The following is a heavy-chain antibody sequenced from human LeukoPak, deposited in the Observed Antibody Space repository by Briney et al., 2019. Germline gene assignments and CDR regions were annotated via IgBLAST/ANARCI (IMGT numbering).Heavy chain of an antibody. V-gene: IGHV1-69*05. CDR1: GGTFSSYA. CDR2: ITPIFGTA. CDR3: ARNGGYSYAVNWFDP. J-gene: IGHJ5*02. D-gene: IGHD5-18*01. Sequence: SVKVSCKASGGTFSSYAISWVRQAPGQGLEWMGGITPIFGTANYAQKFQGRVTIATDESTSTAYMELSSLRSEDTAVYYCARNGGYSYAVNWFDPWGQGTLVTVSS.